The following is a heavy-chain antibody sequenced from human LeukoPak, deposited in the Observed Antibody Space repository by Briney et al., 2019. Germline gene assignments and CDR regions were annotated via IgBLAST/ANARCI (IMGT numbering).Heavy chain of an antibody. CDR2: INHSGST. Sequence: SETLSLTCAVYGGSFSGFYWSWVRQPPGKGLEWIGEINHSGSTNYNPSLKSRVTISVDTSKNQFSLKLSSVTAADTAVYYCARHQGVVDLWGRGSLVTVSS. CDR1: GGSFSGFY. CDR3: ARHQGVVDL. V-gene: IGHV4-34*01. D-gene: IGHD3-3*01. J-gene: IGHJ2*01.